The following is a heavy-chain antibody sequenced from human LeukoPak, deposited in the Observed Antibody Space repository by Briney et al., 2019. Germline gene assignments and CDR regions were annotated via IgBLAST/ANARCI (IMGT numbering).Heavy chain of an antibody. CDR1: GGPISSGGYY. V-gene: IGHV4-31*03. Sequence: PSQTLSLTCTVSGGPISSGGYYWSWIRQHPGKGLEWIGYIYYSGSTYYNPSLKSRVTISVDTSKNQFSLKLSSVTAADTAVYYCARGGCSSTSCYWFDPWGQGTLVTVSS. CDR3: ARGGCSSTSCYWFDP. CDR2: IYYSGST. J-gene: IGHJ5*02. D-gene: IGHD2-2*01.